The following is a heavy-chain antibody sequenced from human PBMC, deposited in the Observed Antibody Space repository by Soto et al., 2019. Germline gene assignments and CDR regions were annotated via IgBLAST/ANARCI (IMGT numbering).Heavy chain of an antibody. D-gene: IGHD3-10*01. V-gene: IGHV4-4*02. CDR2: IYHSGST. CDR1: GGSISSSNW. J-gene: IGHJ5*02. Sequence: SETLSLTCAVSGGSISSSNWWSWVRQPPGKELEWIGEIYHSGSTNYNPSLKSRVTISVDKSKNQFSLKLSSVTAADTAVYYCARRLWFGELSLRWFDPWGQGTLVT. CDR3: ARRLWFGELSLRWFDP.